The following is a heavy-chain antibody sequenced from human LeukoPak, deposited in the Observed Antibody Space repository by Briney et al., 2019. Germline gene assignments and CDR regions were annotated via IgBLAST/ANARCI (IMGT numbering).Heavy chain of an antibody. CDR3: ARCLAYYYGSGSYPDAFDI. V-gene: IGHV5-51*01. D-gene: IGHD3-10*01. CDR1: GYSFTSYW. Sequence: GESLKISCKGSGYSFTSYWIGWVRQMPGKGLEWMGIIYPGDSDTRYSPSFQGQVTISADKSISTAYLQWSSLKASDTAMYYCARCLAYYYGSGSYPDAFDIWGQGTMVTVSS. CDR2: IYPGDSDT. J-gene: IGHJ3*02.